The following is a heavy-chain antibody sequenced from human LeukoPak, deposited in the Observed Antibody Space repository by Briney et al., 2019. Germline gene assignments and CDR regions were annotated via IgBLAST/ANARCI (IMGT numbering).Heavy chain of an antibody. CDR2: IKSKTDGGTT. J-gene: IGHJ3*02. D-gene: IGHD1-7*01. V-gene: IGHV3-15*01. Sequence: GRSLRLSCAASGFTFSNAWMSSVRQAPGKGLEWVGRIKSKTDGGTTDYAAPVKGRFTISRDDSKNTLYLQMNSLKTEDTAVYYCTTDGLTGTKGGAAFDIWGQGTMVTVSS. CDR3: TTDGLTGTKGGAAFDI. CDR1: GFTFSNAW.